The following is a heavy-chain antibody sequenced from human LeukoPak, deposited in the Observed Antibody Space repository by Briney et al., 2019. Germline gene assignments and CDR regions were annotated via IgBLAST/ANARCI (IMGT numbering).Heavy chain of an antibody. J-gene: IGHJ4*02. CDR1: GFTFSTSS. Sequence: PGGSLRLSCAASGFTFSTSSMNWVRQAPGKGLEWVSYISSSSSDIHYADSVKGRFAISRDNAKNSLYLQMNSLRDEDTAVYYCARDLTTLLRALPLDYWGQGTLVTV. CDR2: ISSSSSDI. V-gene: IGHV3-48*02. CDR3: ARDLTTLLRALPLDY. D-gene: IGHD3-10*01.